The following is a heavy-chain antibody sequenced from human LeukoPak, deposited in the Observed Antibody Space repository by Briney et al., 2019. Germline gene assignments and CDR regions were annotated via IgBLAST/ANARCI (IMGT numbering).Heavy chain of an antibody. V-gene: IGHV4-34*01. Sequence: PSETLSLTCAVYGGSFSGYYWSWIRQPPGKGLEWIGEINHSGSTNYNPSLKSRVTISVDTSKNQFSLKLSSVTAADTAVYYCARQAFGELIFDYWGQGTLVTVSS. J-gene: IGHJ4*02. CDR1: GGSFSGYY. D-gene: IGHD3-10*01. CDR2: INHSGST. CDR3: ARQAFGELIFDY.